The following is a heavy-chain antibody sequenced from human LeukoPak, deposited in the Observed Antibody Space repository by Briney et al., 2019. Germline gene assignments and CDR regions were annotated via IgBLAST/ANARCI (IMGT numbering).Heavy chain of an antibody. CDR2: ISPRGGGT. D-gene: IGHD3-9*01. Sequence: GGTLRLSCAASGFTFRNYGMNWVRQAPGKGLEWFSGISPRGGGTYYADSVKGRFTISRDDSKNTLSLQMNSLRAEDTAVYYCARAVTGYSDYXXQGTXVTVSS. V-gene: IGHV3-23*01. CDR3: ARAVTGYSDY. J-gene: IGHJ4*02. CDR1: GFTFRNYG.